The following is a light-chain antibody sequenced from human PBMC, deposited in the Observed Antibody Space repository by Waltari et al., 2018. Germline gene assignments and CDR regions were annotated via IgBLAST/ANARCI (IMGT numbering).Light chain of an antibody. CDR1: QSVDMY. V-gene: IGKV3-11*01. CDR2: VTS. Sequence: EIVLTQSPATLSLSPGERATLSCRASQSVDMYLAWYQQRPGQAPRLLIYVTSKMATDIPARCSGSGSETDFTLTISSLEPEDFAVDYCQQRRNWPLTFGGGTKVEIK. CDR3: QQRRNWPLT. J-gene: IGKJ4*01.